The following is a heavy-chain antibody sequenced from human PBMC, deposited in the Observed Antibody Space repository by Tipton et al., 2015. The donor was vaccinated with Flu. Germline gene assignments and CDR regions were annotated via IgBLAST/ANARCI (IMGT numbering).Heavy chain of an antibody. CDR1: DGSISSSSYN. V-gene: IGHV4-39*01. J-gene: IGHJ4*02. CDR3: ARLSYYDVDLKNFYFED. Sequence: TLSLTCTDSDGSISSSSYNWGWIRQPPGKGLEWIGSLHYSGSTYYNPSLKSRVTMSVDTSKNQFSLKLNSVTAADTAVYYCARLSYYDVDLKNFYFEDWGQGTLVTVSS. CDR2: LHYSGST. D-gene: IGHD3-10*02.